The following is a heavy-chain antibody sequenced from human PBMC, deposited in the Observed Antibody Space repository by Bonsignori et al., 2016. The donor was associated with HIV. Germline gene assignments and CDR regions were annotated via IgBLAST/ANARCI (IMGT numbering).Heavy chain of an antibody. D-gene: IGHD3-3*01. CDR3: AREGAPLLEWLSTTFDY. J-gene: IGHJ4*02. CDR2: IYYSGST. Sequence: WIRQPPGKGLEWIGSIYYSGSTYYNPSLKSRVTISVDTSKNQFSLKLSSVTAADTAVYYCAREGAPLLEWLSTTFDYWGQGTLVTVSS. V-gene: IGHV4-39*07.